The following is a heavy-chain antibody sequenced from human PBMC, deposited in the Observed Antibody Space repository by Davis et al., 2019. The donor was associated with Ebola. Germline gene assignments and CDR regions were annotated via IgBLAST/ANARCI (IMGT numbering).Heavy chain of an antibody. D-gene: IGHD4-17*01. V-gene: IGHV3-73*01. Sequence: GESLKISCAASGFTFSGSAMHWVRQASGKGLEWVGRIRSKANSYATAYAASVKGRFTISRDDSKNTAYLQMNSLKTEDTAVYYCTLTVTTIDYWGQGSLVIVSS. CDR1: GFTFSGSA. CDR2: IRSKANSYAT. CDR3: TLTVTTIDY. J-gene: IGHJ4*02.